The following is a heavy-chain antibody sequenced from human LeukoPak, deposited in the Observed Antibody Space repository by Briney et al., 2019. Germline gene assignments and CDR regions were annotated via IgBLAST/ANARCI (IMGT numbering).Heavy chain of an antibody. V-gene: IGHV4-59*01. CDR1: GGSISSYY. J-gene: IGHJ4*02. CDR3: ARLYSSSWYYFDH. CDR2: IYYSGST. Sequence: SETLSLTCTVSGGSISSYYWSWIRQPPGKGLEWIGYIYYSGSTNYNPSLKSRVTISVDTSKNQFSLKLSSVTAADTAVYYCARLYSSSWYYFDHWGQGTLVTVSS. D-gene: IGHD6-13*01.